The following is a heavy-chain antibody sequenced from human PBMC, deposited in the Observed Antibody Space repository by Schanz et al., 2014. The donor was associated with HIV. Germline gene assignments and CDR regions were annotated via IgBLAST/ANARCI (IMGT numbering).Heavy chain of an antibody. Sequence: VQLVQSGAEVKEPGASVKVSCKASGYTFIDYSVHWVRQAPGQGLEWMGWINPNSGGTKYAQKFQGRVTMTRDASSNTAYMELSRLRSDDTAVYYCARVGRAYYYDSSGGIDYWGQGTLVTVSS. V-gene: IGHV1-2*02. CDR2: INPNSGGT. CDR1: GYTFIDYS. CDR3: ARVGRAYYYDSSGGIDY. D-gene: IGHD3-22*01. J-gene: IGHJ4*02.